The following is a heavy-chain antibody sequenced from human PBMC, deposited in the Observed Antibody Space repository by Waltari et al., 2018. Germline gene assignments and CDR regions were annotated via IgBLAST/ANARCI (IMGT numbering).Heavy chain of an antibody. CDR2: INHSGST. CDR1: GGSFSGYY. J-gene: IGHJ6*03. CDR3: ARVVVVPAAIRYYYYMDV. D-gene: IGHD2-2*01. V-gene: IGHV4-34*01. Sequence: QVQLQQWGAGLLKPSETLSLTCAVYGGSFSGYYWSWIRQPPGKGLEWIGEINHSGSTNYNPSLKSRVTISVDTSKNQFSLKLSSVTAADTAVYYCARVVVVPAAIRYYYYMDVWGKGTTVTVSS.